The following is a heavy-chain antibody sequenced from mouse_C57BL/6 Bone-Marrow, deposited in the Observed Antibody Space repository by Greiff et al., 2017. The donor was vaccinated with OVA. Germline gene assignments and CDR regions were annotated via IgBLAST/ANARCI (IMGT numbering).Heavy chain of an antibody. CDR1: GYTFTSYG. J-gene: IGHJ2*01. Sequence: QVQLKQSGAELARPGASVKLSCKASGYTFTSYGISWVKQRTGQGLEWIGEIYPRSGNTYYNEKFKGKATLTADTSSSTAYMELRSLTSEDSAVYFCARGVTTVVAIDYWGRGTTLTVSS. CDR3: ARGVTTVVAIDY. CDR2: IYPRSGNT. V-gene: IGHV1-81*01. D-gene: IGHD1-1*01.